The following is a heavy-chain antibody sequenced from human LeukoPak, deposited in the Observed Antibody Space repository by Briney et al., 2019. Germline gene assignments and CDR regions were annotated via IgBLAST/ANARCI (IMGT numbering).Heavy chain of an antibody. CDR3: ARASYYGENWFDP. Sequence: PGGSLRLSCAASGFTFSSYEMNWVRQAPGKGLEWVSYISSSGSTIYYADSVKGRFTISRDNAKNSLYLQMNSLRAEDTAVYYCARASYYGENWFDPWGQEPWSPSPQ. CDR2: ISSSGSTI. V-gene: IGHV3-48*03. D-gene: IGHD3-10*01. J-gene: IGHJ5*02. CDR1: GFTFSSYE.